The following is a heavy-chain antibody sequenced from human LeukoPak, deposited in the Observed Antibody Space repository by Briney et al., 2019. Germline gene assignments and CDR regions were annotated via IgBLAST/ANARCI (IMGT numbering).Heavy chain of an antibody. CDR2: INPNSGGT. D-gene: IGHD6-19*01. CDR1: GYTFTGYY. Sequence: ASVKVSCKTSGYTFTGYYMHWVRQAPGQGLEWMGWINPNSGGTDYAQKFQGRVTMTRDTSISTAYMELTRLRSDDTAGYYCARYSSGWYFDLWGRGTLVTVSS. J-gene: IGHJ2*01. V-gene: IGHV1-2*02. CDR3: ARYSSGWYFDL.